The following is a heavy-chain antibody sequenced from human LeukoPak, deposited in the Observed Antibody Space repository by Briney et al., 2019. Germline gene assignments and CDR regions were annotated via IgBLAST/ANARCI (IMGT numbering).Heavy chain of an antibody. V-gene: IGHV1-3*01. J-gene: IGHJ4*02. Sequence: ASVKVSCKASGYTFTSYAMHWVRQAPGERLEWVGWINAGNGNRKYSQKFQGRATITADESTSTAYMELSSLRSEDTAVYYCARESLPTVDTAMVALDYWGQGTLVTVSS. CDR3: ARESLPTVDTAMVALDY. CDR2: INAGNGNR. D-gene: IGHD5-18*01. CDR1: GYTFTSYA.